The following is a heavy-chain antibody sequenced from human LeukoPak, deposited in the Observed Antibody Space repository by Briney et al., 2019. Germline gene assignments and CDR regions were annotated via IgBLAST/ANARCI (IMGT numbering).Heavy chain of an antibody. Sequence: PGGSLRLSCAASGFTVSSNYMSWVRQAPGKGLEWVSGISGSSTNIQYADSVKGRFTISRDNAKNSLYLQMNSLRAEDTAVYYCGRCISTSLIVNDRWGQGTLVTVSS. J-gene: IGHJ5*02. D-gene: IGHD5-24*01. CDR3: GRCISTSLIVNDR. CDR1: GFTVSSNY. CDR2: ISGSSTNI. V-gene: IGHV3-21*01.